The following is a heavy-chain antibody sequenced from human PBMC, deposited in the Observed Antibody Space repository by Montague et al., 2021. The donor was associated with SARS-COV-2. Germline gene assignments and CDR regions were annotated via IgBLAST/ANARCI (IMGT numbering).Heavy chain of an antibody. CDR3: ARLKRYFDSSGSPSAFDF. D-gene: IGHD3-22*01. Sequence: SETLSLTCTVSGGSITNNIDYWAWIRQPPGKGLEWIGSIYYTGNTYYNPSLKSRVTISVVTSKNHFTLKLSSATAAETAVYYCARLKRYFDSSGSPSAFDFWGHGTKVTVSS. V-gene: IGHV4-39*02. J-gene: IGHJ3*01. CDR2: IYYTGNT. CDR1: GGSITNNIDY.